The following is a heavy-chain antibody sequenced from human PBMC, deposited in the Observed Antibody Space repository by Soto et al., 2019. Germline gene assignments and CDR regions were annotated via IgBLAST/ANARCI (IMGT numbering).Heavy chain of an antibody. J-gene: IGHJ6*02. CDR1: GGSISSGGHY. D-gene: IGHD4-4*01. Sequence: PSETLSLTCTVSGGSISSGGHYWNWIRQHPGKGLEWIGYIYYSGSTYYNPSLKSRVTISVDTSKNQFSLNPSSVTAADTAVYYCARDQAYDYTSPGDYYYYGMDVWGQGTTVTVSS. CDR3: ARDQAYDYTSPGDYYYYGMDV. CDR2: IYYSGST. V-gene: IGHV4-31*03.